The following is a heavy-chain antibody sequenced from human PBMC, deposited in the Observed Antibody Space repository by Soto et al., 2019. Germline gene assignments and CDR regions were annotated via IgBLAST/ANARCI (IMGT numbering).Heavy chain of an antibody. CDR2: ISYDGSNK. CDR3: AKDVIGVIGTAMVHPPFDY. V-gene: IGHV3-30*18. Sequence: QVQLVESGGGVVQPGRSLRLSCAASGFTFSSYGMHWVRQAPGKGLEWVAVISYDGSNKYYADSVKGRFTISRDNSKNTLYLQMNSLRAEDTAVYYCAKDVIGVIGTAMVHPPFDYWGQGTLVTVSS. D-gene: IGHD5-18*01. CDR1: GFTFSSYG. J-gene: IGHJ4*02.